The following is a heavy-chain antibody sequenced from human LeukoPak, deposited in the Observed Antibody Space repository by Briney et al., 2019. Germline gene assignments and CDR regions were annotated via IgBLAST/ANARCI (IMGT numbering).Heavy chain of an antibody. V-gene: IGHV4-4*07. Sequence: PSETLSLTCTVSGGSISSYYWSWIRQPAGKGLEWIGRIYTSGSTNYNPSLKSRVTMSVDTSKNQFSPKLSSVTAADTAVYYCARGEPSLVIPKDGFDPWGQGTLVTVSS. CDR1: GGSISSYY. CDR2: IYTSGST. D-gene: IGHD3-9*01. J-gene: IGHJ5*02. CDR3: ARGEPSLVIPKDGFDP.